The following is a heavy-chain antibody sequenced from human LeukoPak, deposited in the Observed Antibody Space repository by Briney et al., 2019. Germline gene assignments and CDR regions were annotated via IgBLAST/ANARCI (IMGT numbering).Heavy chain of an antibody. CDR1: GGTFSSYA. J-gene: IGHJ6*03. V-gene: IGHV1-69*06. CDR3: ASREVGYSSGWYEYYYYYMDV. D-gene: IGHD6-19*01. CDR2: IIPIFGTA. Sequence: EASVKVSCKASGGTFSSYAISWVRQAPGQGLEWMGGIIPIFGTANYAQKFQGRVTITADKSTSTAYMELSSLRSEDTAVYYCASREVGYSSGWYEYYYYYMDVWGKGTTVTVSS.